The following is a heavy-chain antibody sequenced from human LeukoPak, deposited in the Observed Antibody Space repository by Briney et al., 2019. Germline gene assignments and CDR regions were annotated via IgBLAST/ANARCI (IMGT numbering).Heavy chain of an antibody. D-gene: IGHD3-9*01. CDR1: GGSISSSYY. J-gene: IGHJ4*02. CDR2: IYYSGST. V-gene: IGHV4-39*01. CDR3: ARTYYDILTGHSPHFDY. Sequence: SETLSLTCTVSGGSISSSYYWGWIRQPPGKGLEWIGSIYYSGSTYYNPSLKSRVTISVDTSKNQFSLKLSSVTAADTAVYYCARTYYDILTGHSPHFDYWGQGTLVTVSS.